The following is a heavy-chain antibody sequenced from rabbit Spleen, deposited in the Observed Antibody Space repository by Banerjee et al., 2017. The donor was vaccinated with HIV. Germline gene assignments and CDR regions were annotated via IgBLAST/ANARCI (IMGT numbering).Heavy chain of an antibody. J-gene: IGHJ4*01. V-gene: IGHV1S45*01. CDR1: GFAFSDKAV. Sequence: QEQLVESGGGLVKPGASLTLTCKASGFAFSDKAVMCWVRQAPGKGLEWIGCIGTGSGNTYYASWAKGRFTISKTSSTTVTLQMTSLTAADTATYFCASPATVDVGDFKLWGQGTLVTVS. D-gene: IGHD2-1*01. CDR3: ASPATVDVGDFKL. CDR2: IGTGSGNT.